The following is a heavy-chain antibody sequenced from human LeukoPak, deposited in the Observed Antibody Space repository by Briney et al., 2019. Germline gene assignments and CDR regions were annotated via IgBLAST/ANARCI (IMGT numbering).Heavy chain of an antibody. Sequence: PSETLSLTCAVYGGSFSGYYWSWIRQPPGKGLEWIGEINHSGSTNYNPSLKSRVTISVDTSKNQFSLELSSVTAADTAVYYCARFSKAAAQGIYWFDPWGQGTLVTVSS. D-gene: IGHD6-13*01. CDR3: ARFSKAAAQGIYWFDP. CDR2: INHSGST. V-gene: IGHV4-34*01. J-gene: IGHJ5*02. CDR1: GGSFSGYY.